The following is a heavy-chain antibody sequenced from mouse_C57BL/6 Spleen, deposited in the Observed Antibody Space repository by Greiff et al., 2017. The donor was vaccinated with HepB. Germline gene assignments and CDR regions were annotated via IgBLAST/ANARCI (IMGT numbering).Heavy chain of an antibody. CDR3: ARLGLYYGSSLFDY. Sequence: QVQLQQSGAELVRPGSSVKLSCKASGYTFTSYWMHWVKQRPIQGLEWIGNIDPSDSETHYNQKFKDKATLTVDKSSSTAYMQLSSLTSEDSAVYYCARLGLYYGSSLFDYWGQGTTLTVSS. J-gene: IGHJ2*01. V-gene: IGHV1-52*01. CDR1: GYTFTSYW. D-gene: IGHD1-1*01. CDR2: IDPSDSET.